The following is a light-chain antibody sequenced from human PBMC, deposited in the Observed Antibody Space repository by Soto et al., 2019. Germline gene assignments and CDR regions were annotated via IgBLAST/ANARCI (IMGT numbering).Light chain of an antibody. Sequence: QSALTQPASVSGSPGQSITISCTGTSSDVGGYNYVSWYQQHPGKAPKLMIYDVSNRPSGVSNRFSGSKSGNTASLTISGLQAEDEADYYCSSYRISSSYVFGTGTKLT. V-gene: IGLV2-14*01. J-gene: IGLJ1*01. CDR3: SSYRISSSYV. CDR2: DVS. CDR1: SSDVGGYNY.